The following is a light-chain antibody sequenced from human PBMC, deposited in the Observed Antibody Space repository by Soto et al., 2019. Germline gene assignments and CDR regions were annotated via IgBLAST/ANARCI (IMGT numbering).Light chain of an antibody. V-gene: IGKV2-24*01. Sequence: DIVLTQTRLSSPVTLGQPASISCRSSQSLVHIDGNTYFNWLQQRPGQPPRLLIYKISNRFPGVADRFSGSGAGTDFTLTISRVEAEDVGVYYCMQATQSYTFGQGTRLEIK. CDR3: MQATQSYT. CDR1: QSLVHIDGNTY. CDR2: KIS. J-gene: IGKJ2*01.